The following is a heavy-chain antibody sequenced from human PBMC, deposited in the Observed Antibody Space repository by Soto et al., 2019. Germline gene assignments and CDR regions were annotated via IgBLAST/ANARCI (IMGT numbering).Heavy chain of an antibody. V-gene: IGHV3-23*01. CDR1: GFSFASFA. Sequence: LRLSCTTSGFSFASFAMTWVRQAPGKGLEWVATISGSDGKTYYADSVKGRFSISRDTSRNTLYLQMNSLRADDTAIYYCAKWSYLDYWGQGTRVTSPQ. D-gene: IGHD3-3*01. J-gene: IGHJ4*02. CDR3: AKWSYLDY. CDR2: ISGSDGKT.